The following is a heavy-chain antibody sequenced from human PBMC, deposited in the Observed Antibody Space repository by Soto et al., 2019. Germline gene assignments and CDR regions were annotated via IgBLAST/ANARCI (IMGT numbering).Heavy chain of an antibody. CDR1: GGTFSSET. CDR2: IIPITDTA. Sequence: SVKVSCKASGGTFSSETITWVRQAPGQGLEWMGGIIPITDTANYAQNFQGRVTTTADESTSTVYMELSSLRSEDTAVYYCATLVPAPIKLFPRLGWFDPWGQGTLVTVSS. D-gene: IGHD2-2*02. V-gene: IGHV1-69*13. J-gene: IGHJ5*02. CDR3: ATLVPAPIKLFPRLGWFDP.